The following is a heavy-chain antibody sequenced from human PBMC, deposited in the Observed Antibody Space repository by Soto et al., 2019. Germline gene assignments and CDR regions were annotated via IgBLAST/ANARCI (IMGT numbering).Heavy chain of an antibody. J-gene: IGHJ4*02. Sequence: SETLSLTCTVSGGSISSYYWSWIRQPPGKGLEWIGYIYYSGSTNYNPSLKSRVTISVDTSKNQFSLKLSSVTAADTAVYYCARHDRDHYFDYWGQGTLVTVSS. CDR1: GGSISSYY. CDR3: ARHDRDHYFDY. V-gene: IGHV4-59*08. D-gene: IGHD2-21*02. CDR2: IYYSGST.